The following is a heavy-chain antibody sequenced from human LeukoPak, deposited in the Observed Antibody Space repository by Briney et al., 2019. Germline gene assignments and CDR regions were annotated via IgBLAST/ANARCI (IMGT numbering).Heavy chain of an antibody. D-gene: IGHD6-19*01. J-gene: IGHJ4*02. V-gene: IGHV3-53*01. CDR1: GFTVSDNY. CDR2: FYSGGNT. CDR3: AKLPSSGWLDY. Sequence: GGSLRLSCVVSGFTVSDNYMSWVRQAPGKGLEWVSAFYSGGNTYYTGSVKGRFIISRDSSKNTLYLQMNNLRPEDTAMYYCAKLPSSGWLDYWGQGALVTVSS.